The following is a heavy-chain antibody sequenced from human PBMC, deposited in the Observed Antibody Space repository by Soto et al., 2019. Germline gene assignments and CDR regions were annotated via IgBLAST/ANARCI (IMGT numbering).Heavy chain of an antibody. CDR1: GYTFTSYA. D-gene: IGHD5-18*01. J-gene: IGHJ5*02. CDR2: INAGNGNT. CDR3: ARYRPGCSYGYNWFDP. V-gene: IGHV1-3*01. Sequence: ASVKVSCKASGYTFTSYAMHWVRQAPGQRLEWMGWINAGNGNTKYSQKFQGRVTITRDTSASTAYMELSSLRSEDTAVYYCARYRPGCSYGYNWFDPWGQGTLVTVSS.